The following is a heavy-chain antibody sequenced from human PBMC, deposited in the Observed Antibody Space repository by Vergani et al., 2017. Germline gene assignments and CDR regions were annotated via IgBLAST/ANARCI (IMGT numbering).Heavy chain of an antibody. V-gene: IGHV1-46*01. J-gene: IGHJ4*02. CDR1: GYTFTSYY. CDR2: INPSGGST. CDR3: ARVVSGYDY. Sequence: QVQLVQSGAEVKKPGASVKVSCKASGYTFTSYYMHWVRQAPGQGLEWMGIINPSGGSTSYAQKFQGRVTMTRVTSASTAYMELSSLRSEDTAVYYCARVVSGYDYWGQGTLVTVSS. D-gene: IGHD1-14*01.